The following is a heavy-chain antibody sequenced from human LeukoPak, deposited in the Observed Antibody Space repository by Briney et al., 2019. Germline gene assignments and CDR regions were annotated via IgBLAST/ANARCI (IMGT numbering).Heavy chain of an antibody. J-gene: IGHJ4*02. CDR2: MNPNSGNT. CDR1: GYTFTSYD. D-gene: IGHD4-11*01. V-gene: IGHV1-8*01. Sequence: ASVKVSCKASGYTFTSYDINWVRQATGQGLEWMGWMNPNSGNTGYAQKFQGRVTMTRDTSTSTVYMELSSLRSEDTAVYYCARGGLYSYLDYWGQGTLVTVSS. CDR3: ARGGLYSYLDY.